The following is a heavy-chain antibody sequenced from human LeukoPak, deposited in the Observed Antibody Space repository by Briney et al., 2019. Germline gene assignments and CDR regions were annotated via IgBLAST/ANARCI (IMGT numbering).Heavy chain of an antibody. CDR3: ARLRLGITGTTGRDLDY. CDR1: GGSISSSSYY. D-gene: IGHD1-7*01. V-gene: IGHV4-39*01. CDR2: IYYSGST. Sequence: PSETLSLTCTVSGGSISSSSYYWGWIRQPPGKGLEWIGSIYYSGSTYYNPSLKSRVTISVDTSKNQFSLKLSSVTAADTAVYYCARLRLGITGTTGRDLDYWGQGTLVTVSS. J-gene: IGHJ4*02.